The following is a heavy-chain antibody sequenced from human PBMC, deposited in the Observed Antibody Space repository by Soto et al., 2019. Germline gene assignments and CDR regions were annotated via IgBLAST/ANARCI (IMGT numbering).Heavy chain of an antibody. CDR3: ARHPGCGGDCYDNWFDP. Sequence: GESLKIYCKGSGYSFTSYWIGWVRQMPGKGLEWMGIIYPGDSDTRYSPSFQGQVTISADKSISTAYLQWSSLKASDTAMYYCARHPGCGGDCYDNWFDPWGQGALVTVSS. J-gene: IGHJ5*02. CDR2: IYPGDSDT. D-gene: IGHD2-21*02. CDR1: GYSFTSYW. V-gene: IGHV5-51*01.